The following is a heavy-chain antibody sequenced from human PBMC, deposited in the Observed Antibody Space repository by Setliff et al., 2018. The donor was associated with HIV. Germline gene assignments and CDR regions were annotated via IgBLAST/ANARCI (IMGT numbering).Heavy chain of an antibody. J-gene: IGHJ4*02. CDR2: ISGRSSDP. D-gene: IGHD6-19*01. Sequence: HPGGSLRLSCAASGSRFETFGMYWVRQAPGKGLEWVSYISGRSSDPNYADSVKGRFTISRDNAKNSVYLQMNSLRAEDTAMYYCVRPVREPVDWGRGTLVTVSS. CDR1: GSRFETFG. CDR3: VRPVREPVD. V-gene: IGHV3-48*04.